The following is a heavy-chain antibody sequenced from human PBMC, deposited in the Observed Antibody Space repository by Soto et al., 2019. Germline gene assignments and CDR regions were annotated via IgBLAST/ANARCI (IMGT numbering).Heavy chain of an antibody. CDR3: ARGINYSGSGDDAFDI. CDR1: GYTFTSYD. CDR2: MNPNSGNA. V-gene: IGHV1-8*01. D-gene: IGHD3-10*01. Sequence: QVQLVQSGAEVKKPGASVKVSCKASGYTFTSYDINWVRLATGQGLEWMGWMNPNSGNAGYAQKLQVRVTMTRNTYISTAYVELSSLGSEATAMYYCARGINYSGSGDDAFDIWGQGTRVTVSS. J-gene: IGHJ3*02.